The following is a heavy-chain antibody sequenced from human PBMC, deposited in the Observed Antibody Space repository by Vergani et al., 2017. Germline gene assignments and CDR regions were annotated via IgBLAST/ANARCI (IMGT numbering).Heavy chain of an antibody. CDR2: IYPDDSDT. Sequence: EVPLVQSEAAVRKPGESLKISCKGSGYIFTTYWIAWVRQMPGRGLEWMGIIYPDDSDTRYSPSFQGQVTISVDKSISAAYLQWSSLKASDTAIYYCASGVPFDYWGQGTLVTVSS. V-gene: IGHV5-51*01. CDR1: GYIFTTYW. CDR3: ASGVPFDY. D-gene: IGHD2-2*01. J-gene: IGHJ4*02.